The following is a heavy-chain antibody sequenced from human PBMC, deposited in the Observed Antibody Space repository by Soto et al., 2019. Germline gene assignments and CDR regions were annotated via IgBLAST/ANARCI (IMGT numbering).Heavy chain of an antibody. CDR3: AKANTYYDILTGYYNRFHFDY. CDR2: ISSSSSYI. V-gene: IGHV3-21*01. J-gene: IGHJ4*02. Sequence: GSLILSFAASGFTFSSYSINWVRQAPGKGLEWVSSISSSSSYIYYADSVKGRFTISRDNAKNSLYLQMNSLRAEDTAVYYCAKANTYYDILTGYYNRFHFDYWGQGTLVTVSS. D-gene: IGHD3-9*01. CDR1: GFTFSSYS.